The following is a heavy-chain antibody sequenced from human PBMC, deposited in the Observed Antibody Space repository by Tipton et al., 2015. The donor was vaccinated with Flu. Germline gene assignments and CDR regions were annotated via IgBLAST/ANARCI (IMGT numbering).Heavy chain of an antibody. J-gene: IGHJ2*01. Sequence: TLSLTCTVSGASISSSYWTWVRQSPGKGLEWIGYIYYSGSTNYNPSLKSRVTISVDTSKNQFSLKLSSVTAADTAVYYCAREGRAGLRYSDLWGRGTLVTVSS. CDR2: IYYSGST. D-gene: IGHD3-16*01. CDR3: AREGRAGLRYSDL. V-gene: IGHV4-59*01. CDR1: GASISSSY.